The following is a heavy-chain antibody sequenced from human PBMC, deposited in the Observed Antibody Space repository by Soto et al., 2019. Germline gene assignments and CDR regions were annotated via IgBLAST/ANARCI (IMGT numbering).Heavy chain of an antibody. V-gene: IGHV4-39*01. CDR3: ARHLAVATDRSIDY. J-gene: IGHJ4*02. CDR2: IYYSGRT. Sequence: QLQLQESGPGLVKPSETLSLTCTVSGDSISSSTSYWSWIRQPPGKGLEWIGNIYYSGRTYYNPSLKSRVTLSVDTSKNQFSLKLSSVTAADTAVYFCARHLAVATDRSIDYWGQGTLVTVSS. D-gene: IGHD6-19*01. CDR1: GDSISSSTSY.